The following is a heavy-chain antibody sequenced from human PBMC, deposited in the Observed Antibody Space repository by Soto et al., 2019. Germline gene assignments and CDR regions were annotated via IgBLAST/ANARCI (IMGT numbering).Heavy chain of an antibody. Sequence: QVQLVQSRSEVKNPGASVKVSCKASGYSFTRYGIAWARQAPGQGLEWMGWINTYNGNTNYAHNLQGRVTLTTDTSTSTAYMEPTSLRSNDTAIYYCAMVDVYVTPSPQDVWGQGTTVIVSS. D-gene: IGHD3-16*01. CDR3: AMVDVYVTPSPQDV. CDR2: INTYNGNT. CDR1: GYSFTRYG. V-gene: IGHV1-18*01. J-gene: IGHJ6*02.